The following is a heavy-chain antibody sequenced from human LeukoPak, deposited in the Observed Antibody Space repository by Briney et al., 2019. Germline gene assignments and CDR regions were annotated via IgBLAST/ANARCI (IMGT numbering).Heavy chain of an antibody. CDR3: ARADPGGAFGI. CDR1: GGSISSYY. D-gene: IGHD3-10*01. J-gene: IGHJ3*02. V-gene: IGHV4-59*01. CDR2: IYYSGST. Sequence: PSETLSLTCTVSGGSISSYYWSWIRQPPGKGLEWIGYIYYSGSTNYNPSLKSRVTISVDTSKNQFSLKLSSVTAADTAVYYCARADPGGAFGIWGQGTMVTVSS.